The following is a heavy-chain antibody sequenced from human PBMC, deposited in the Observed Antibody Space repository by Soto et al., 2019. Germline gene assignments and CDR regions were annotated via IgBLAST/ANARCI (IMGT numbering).Heavy chain of an antibody. CDR2: IYYSGST. J-gene: IGHJ4*02. V-gene: IGHV4-59*01. CDR1: GGSISSYY. D-gene: IGHD2-15*01. CDR3: ATDPRVPTPSNYYFDY. Sequence: SETLSLTCTVSGGSISSYYWSWIRQPPGKGLEWIGYIYYSGSTNYNPSLKSRVTISVDTSKNTLYLQMNSLRAEDTAVYYCATDPRVPTPSNYYFDYWGQGTQVTVSS.